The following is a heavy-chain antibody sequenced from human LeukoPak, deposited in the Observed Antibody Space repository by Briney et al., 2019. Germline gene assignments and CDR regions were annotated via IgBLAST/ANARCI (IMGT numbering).Heavy chain of an antibody. CDR3: SRTKLKIFGGVYILNWFDP. D-gene: IGHD3-16*01. CDR2: IYYSGST. J-gene: IGHJ5*02. V-gene: IGHV4-31*03. Sequence: SQTLSLTCTVSGGSISSGGYYWSWIRQHPGKGLEWIGYIYYSGSTYYNPSLKSRVTISVDTSKNQFSLKLSSVSAEAMAVFYRSRTKLKIFGGVYILNWFDPWGQGTPGPVSS. CDR1: GGSISSGGYY.